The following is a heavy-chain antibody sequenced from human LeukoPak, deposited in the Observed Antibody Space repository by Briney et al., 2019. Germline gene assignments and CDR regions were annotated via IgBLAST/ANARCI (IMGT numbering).Heavy chain of an antibody. D-gene: IGHD2-15*01. Sequence: PSETLSLNCTVSGGSLSGYYWNWIRQPPGKGLEWIGYVYYIGSTNYSPSLKSRITMSVDMSKNQFSLNLGAVTAADTAVYYCARGYCSGGSCHRHFDYWGQGTLVTVSS. V-gene: IGHV4-59*01. CDR3: ARGYCSGGSCHRHFDY. CDR2: VYYIGST. CDR1: GGSLSGYY. J-gene: IGHJ4*02.